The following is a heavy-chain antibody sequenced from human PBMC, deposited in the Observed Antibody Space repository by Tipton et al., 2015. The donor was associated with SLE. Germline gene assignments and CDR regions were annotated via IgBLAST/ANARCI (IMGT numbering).Heavy chain of an antibody. CDR2: IWFDGSDE. CDR1: GFRFSDYV. D-gene: IGHD2/OR15-2a*01. CDR3: ARQYLPGSGPSFDS. J-gene: IGHJ4*02. Sequence: SLRLSCAASGFRFSDYVMHWVRQSPGKGLEWLALIWFDGSDEFYADSVRGRFTVSGDTPKNTVYLQLSSLRVEDTAVYYCARQYLPGSGPSFDSWGQGTLVTVSS. V-gene: IGHV3-33*03.